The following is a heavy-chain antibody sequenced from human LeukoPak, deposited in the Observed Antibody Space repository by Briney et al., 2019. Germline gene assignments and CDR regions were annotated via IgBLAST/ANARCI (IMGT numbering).Heavy chain of an antibody. V-gene: IGHV3-33*01. CDR2: IWYDGSNK. CDR3: ARDHQLLCFDY. Sequence: GGSLRLSCAASGFTFSSYGMHWVRQAPGKGLEWVAVIWYDGSNKYYADSVKGRFTISRDNSKNTLYLQMNSLRAEDTAVYYFARDHQLLCFDYWGQGTLVTVSS. J-gene: IGHJ4*02. CDR1: GFTFSSYG. D-gene: IGHD2-2*01.